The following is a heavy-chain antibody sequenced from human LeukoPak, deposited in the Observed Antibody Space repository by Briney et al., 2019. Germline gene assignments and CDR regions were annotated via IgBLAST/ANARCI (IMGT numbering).Heavy chain of an antibody. CDR1: GGSMNSYY. D-gene: IGHD6-19*01. J-gene: IGHJ4*02. CDR2: INTRGST. V-gene: IGHV4-4*07. Sequence: SETLSLTCTVSGGSMNSYYWTWIRQPAGKGLEWIGRINTRGSTNYSPSLKSRVTMSVDSSKNQFSLVLNSVTAADTAVYYCARTTEPVAHAFDYWGQGTLVTVSS. CDR3: ARTTEPVAHAFDY.